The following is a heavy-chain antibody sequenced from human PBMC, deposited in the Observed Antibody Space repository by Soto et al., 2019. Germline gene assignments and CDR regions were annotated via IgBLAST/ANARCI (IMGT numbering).Heavy chain of an antibody. CDR3: AKAYRPIAVAGNLFDY. CDR1: GFTFSSYG. J-gene: IGHJ4*02. V-gene: IGHV3-30*18. Sequence: GGSLRLSCAASGFTFSSYGMHWVRQAPGKGLEWVAVISYDGSNKYYADSVKGRFTISRDNSKNTLYLQMNSLRAEDTAVYYCAKAYRPIAVAGNLFDYWGQGTLVSVSS. D-gene: IGHD6-19*01. CDR2: ISYDGSNK.